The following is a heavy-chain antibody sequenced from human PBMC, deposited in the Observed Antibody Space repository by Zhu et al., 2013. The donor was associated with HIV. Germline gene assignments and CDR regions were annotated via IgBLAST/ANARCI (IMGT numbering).Heavy chain of an antibody. CDR2: INPNSGGT. V-gene: IGHV1-2*02. J-gene: IGHJ4*02. D-gene: IGHD2-15*01. CDR3: AREGTSGVVAAKPFDY. CDR1: GYTFTGYY. Sequence: QVQLVQSGAEVKKPGASVKVSCKASGYTFTGYYMHWVRQAPGQGLEWMGWINPNSGGTNYAQKFQGRVTMTRDTSISTAYMELSRLRSDDTAVYYCAREGTSGVVAAKPFDYWGQGTLVTVSS.